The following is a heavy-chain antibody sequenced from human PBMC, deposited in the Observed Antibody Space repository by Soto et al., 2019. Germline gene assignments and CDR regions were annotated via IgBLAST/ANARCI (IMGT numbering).Heavy chain of an antibody. Sequence: SRKGSCQASGGTFRSYTITWVRQAPGQRVEWMGRIIPILGIANYAQKFQGRVTITADKSTSTAYMELSSLRSEDTAVYYCAKLVAGHYDFWSGPEKSDYWGQGTLVTVSS. CDR2: IIPILGIA. V-gene: IGHV1-69*02. D-gene: IGHD3-3*01. CDR1: GGTFRSYT. CDR3: AKLVAGHYDFWSGPEKSDY. J-gene: IGHJ4*02.